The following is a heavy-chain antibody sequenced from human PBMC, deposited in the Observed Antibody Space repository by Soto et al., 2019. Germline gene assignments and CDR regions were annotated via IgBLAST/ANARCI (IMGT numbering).Heavy chain of an antibody. CDR1: GGSISSYY. D-gene: IGHD6-19*01. CDR2: IYTSGST. J-gene: IGHJ3*02. CDR3: ARVSSGWYPDAFDI. V-gene: IGHV4-4*07. Sequence: KTSETLSLTCTASGGSISSYYWSWIRQPAGKGLEWIGRIYTSGSTNYNPSLKSRVTMSVDTSKNQFSLKLSSVTAADTAVYYCARVSSGWYPDAFDIWGQGTMVTVSS.